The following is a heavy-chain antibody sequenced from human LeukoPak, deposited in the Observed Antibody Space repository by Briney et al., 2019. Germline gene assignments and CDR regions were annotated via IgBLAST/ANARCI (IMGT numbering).Heavy chain of an antibody. CDR2: IYYSGST. J-gene: IGHJ3*02. CDR3: ARAPTDFWSGYHNAFDI. D-gene: IGHD3-3*01. CDR1: GGSISSYY. V-gene: IGHV4-59*01. Sequence: SETLSLTCTVSGGSISSYYWSWIRQPPGKGLEWIGYIYYSGSTNYNPSLKSRVTISVDTSKNQLSLKLSSVTAADTAVYYCARAPTDFWSGYHNAFDIWGQGTMVTVCS.